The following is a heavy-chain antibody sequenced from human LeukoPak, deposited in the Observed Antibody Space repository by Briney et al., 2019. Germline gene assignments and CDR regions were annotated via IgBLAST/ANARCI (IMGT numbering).Heavy chain of an antibody. CDR1: GFTFSSYA. CDR2: ISDSSGHT. Sequence: GGSLRLSCAASGFTFSSYAMTWVRQAPGKGLEWVSSISDSSGHTYYADSVRGRFTISRDNSKNPVFLQMNSLRAEDTAIYYCAKDGVWQSYYFDYWGQGTLVTVSS. V-gene: IGHV3-23*01. D-gene: IGHD6-19*01. CDR3: AKDGVWQSYYFDY. J-gene: IGHJ4*02.